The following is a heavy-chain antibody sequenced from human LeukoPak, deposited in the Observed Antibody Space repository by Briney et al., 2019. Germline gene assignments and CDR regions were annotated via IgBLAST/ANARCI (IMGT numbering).Heavy chain of an antibody. CDR1: GFSFNNYA. J-gene: IGHJ4*02. D-gene: IGHD1-26*01. CDR2: ISGSGGST. V-gene: IGHV3-23*01. CDR3: AKDLKTVGATHFDY. Sequence: GGSLRLSCAASGFSFNNYAMSWVRQAPGKGLEWVSAISGSGGSTYYADSVKGRFTISRDNSKSTLYLQMNSLRAEDTAVYYCAKDLKTVGATHFDYWGQGTLVTVSS.